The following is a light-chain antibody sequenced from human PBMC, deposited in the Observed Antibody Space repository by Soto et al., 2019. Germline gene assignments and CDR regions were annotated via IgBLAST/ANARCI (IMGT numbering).Light chain of an antibody. CDR3: QQSYSTPWT. CDR2: AAS. J-gene: IGKJ1*01. CDR1: QSISSY. Sequence: DIQMTQSPSSLSASVGDRVTITCRASQSISSYLNWYQQKPGKAPKLLIYAASSLQSVVPSRFSGSGSGTDFPLTISSLQPEDFATYSCQQSYSTPWTFGQGTKVDI. V-gene: IGKV1-39*01.